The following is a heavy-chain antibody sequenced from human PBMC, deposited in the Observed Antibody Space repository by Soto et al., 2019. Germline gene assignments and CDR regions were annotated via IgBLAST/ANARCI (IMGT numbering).Heavy chain of an antibody. CDR1: GDSVSSSSAA. V-gene: IGHV6-1*01. CDR3: ARAGLPYYYGSGSYLGSPSYYYYGMDV. Sequence: PSQTLSLTCAISGDSVSSSSAAWNWIRQSPSRGLEWLGRTYYRSKWYNDYAVSVKSRIAINPDTSKNQFSLQLNSVTPEDTAVYYCARAGLPYYYGSGSYLGSPSYYYYGMDVWGQRTTVTGSS. CDR2: TYYRSKWYN. J-gene: IGHJ6*02. D-gene: IGHD3-10*01.